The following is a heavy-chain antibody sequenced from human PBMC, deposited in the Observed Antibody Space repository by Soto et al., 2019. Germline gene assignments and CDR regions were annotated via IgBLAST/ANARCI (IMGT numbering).Heavy chain of an antibody. CDR3: ARDKALYDSSGYDY. CDR2: ISSSSSYI. CDR1: GFTFSSYS. D-gene: IGHD3-22*01. Sequence: GGSLRLSCAASGFTFSSYSMNWVRRAPGKGLEWVSSISSSSSYIYYADSVKGRFTISRDNAKNSLYLQMNSLRAEDTAVYYCARDKALYDSSGYDYWGQGTLVTVSS. V-gene: IGHV3-21*01. J-gene: IGHJ4*02.